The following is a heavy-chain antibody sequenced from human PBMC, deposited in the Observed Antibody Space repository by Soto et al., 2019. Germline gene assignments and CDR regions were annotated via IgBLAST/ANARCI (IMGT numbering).Heavy chain of an antibody. CDR1: GGSVSSGSYY. J-gene: IGHJ4*02. CDR2: FSYRGAP. D-gene: IGHD3-16*01. CDR3: ARERTGDATFFDY. V-gene: IGHV4-61*01. Sequence: PSDTLSLTCTVSGGSVSSGSYYWSWIRQPARRGVGWIGYFSYRGAPHYNPALKSQVSLSVDRSKKQFSLKLTSVTAADTAVYYCARERTGDATFFDYWGRGALVNVSS.